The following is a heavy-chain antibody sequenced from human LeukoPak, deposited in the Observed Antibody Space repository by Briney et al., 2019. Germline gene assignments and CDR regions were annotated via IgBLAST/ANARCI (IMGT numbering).Heavy chain of an antibody. CDR3: ARNRASLDY. J-gene: IGHJ4*02. V-gene: IGHV3-7*04. Sequence: PGGSLRLSCAASEFTLSTYWMSWVRQAPGKGLEWVAYIKQDGSEKNYVDSVKGRFTISRDNAKNSLYLQMNSLRAEDTAVYYSARNRASLDYWGQGALVTVSS. D-gene: IGHD2/OR15-2a*01. CDR1: EFTLSTYW. CDR2: IKQDGSEK.